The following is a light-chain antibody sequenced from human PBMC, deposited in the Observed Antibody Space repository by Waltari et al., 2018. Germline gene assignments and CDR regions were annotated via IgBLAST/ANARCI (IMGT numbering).Light chain of an antibody. Sequence: IQLTQSPSSLSASVGDSVTITCRASQGISDFLAWYQQKPGKAPKLLIYAASTLQSGVPSRFSGSGSGTDFTLTITSLQPEDVATYYCQLLNSSQWTFGQGTKVDMK. V-gene: IGKV1-9*01. CDR3: QLLNSSQWT. J-gene: IGKJ1*01. CDR1: QGISDF. CDR2: AAS.